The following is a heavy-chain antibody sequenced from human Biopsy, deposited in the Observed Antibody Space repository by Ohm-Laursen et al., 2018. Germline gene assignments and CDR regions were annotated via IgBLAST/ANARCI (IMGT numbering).Heavy chain of an antibody. D-gene: IGHD3-22*01. CDR2: NIPILGTG. V-gene: IGHV1-69*06. Sequence: SVKVSCKPPGGTFSNYGVNWVRQAPGQGLEWLGGNIPILGTGNYAQKFQDRVTVAADTSTSTATMGLRSLRSDDTAVYYCASDDSRNEKNAFDIWGQGTMVTVSS. CDR3: ASDDSRNEKNAFDI. J-gene: IGHJ3*02. CDR1: GGTFSNYG.